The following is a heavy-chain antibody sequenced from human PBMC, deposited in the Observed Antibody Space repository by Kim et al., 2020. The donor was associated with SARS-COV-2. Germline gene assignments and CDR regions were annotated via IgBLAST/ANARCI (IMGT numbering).Heavy chain of an antibody. V-gene: IGHV3-15*01. D-gene: IGHD6-13*01. Sequence: GGSLRLSCAASGFTFSNAWMSWVRQGPGKGLEWVGRIRSKTDGGTTDYVAPVKGRFSISRDDSKNTLYLQMDSLKTEDTAVYYCTIGMAAAGHRSAFDIWGQGTMVTVSS. CDR1: GFTFSNAW. CDR2: IRSKTDGGTT. CDR3: TIGMAAAGHRSAFDI. J-gene: IGHJ3*02.